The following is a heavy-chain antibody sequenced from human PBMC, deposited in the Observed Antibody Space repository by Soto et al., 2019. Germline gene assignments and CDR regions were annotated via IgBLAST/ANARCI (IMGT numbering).Heavy chain of an antibody. CDR2: ISDDGSTA. CDR1: GFTFSAYW. Sequence: PARSLRVSCGVSGFTFSAYWMHWVRQVPGKGLTWVSRISDDGSTATYADSVKGRFVISRDNAKNSLYLEMNTLRADDPGLYYSARGPSVSSTGTGAHWGRGTLVTVSS. D-gene: IGHD1-1*01. J-gene: IGHJ4*02. V-gene: IGHV3-74*01. CDR3: ARGPSVSSTGTGAH.